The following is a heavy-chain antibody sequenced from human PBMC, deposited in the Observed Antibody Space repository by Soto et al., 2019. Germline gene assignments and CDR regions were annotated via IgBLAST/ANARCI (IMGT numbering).Heavy chain of an antibody. V-gene: IGHV3-74*01. Sequence: GGSLRLSCAASGFTFTSYWMHWLRQTPGKGLVWVSHIDSDASSPTYADSVKGRFTISRDNAKNTLYLQMNSLRAEDTAVYYCARDYPGNGIDYWGQGTLVTVSS. CDR3: ARDYPGNGIDY. CDR2: IDSDASSP. D-gene: IGHD1-1*01. CDR1: GFTFTSYW. J-gene: IGHJ4*02.